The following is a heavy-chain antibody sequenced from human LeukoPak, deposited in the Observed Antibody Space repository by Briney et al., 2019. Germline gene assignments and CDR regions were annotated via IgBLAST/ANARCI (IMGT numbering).Heavy chain of an antibody. CDR1: GFTFSSYS. CDR3: GRGGAAALETWFDP. D-gene: IGHD6-13*01. J-gene: IGHJ5*02. V-gene: IGHV3-21*01. Sequence: GGSLRLSCAASGFTFSSYSMNWVRQAPGKGLEWVSSISSSSSYIYYADSVKGRFTISRANAKNSLYLQMNSLRAEDTAVYYCGRGGAAALETWFDPWGQGTLVTVSS. CDR2: ISSSSSYI.